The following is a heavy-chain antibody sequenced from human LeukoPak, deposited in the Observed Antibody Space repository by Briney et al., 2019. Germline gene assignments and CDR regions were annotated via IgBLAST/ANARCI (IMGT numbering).Heavy chain of an antibody. J-gene: IGHJ4*02. V-gene: IGHV4-39*07. CDR1: GGSISSSSYY. D-gene: IGHD3-10*01. Sequence: PSETLSLTCTVSGGSISSSSYYWGWIRQPPGKGLEWIGSIYYSGSTYYNPSLKSRVTISVDTSKNQFSLKLSSVTAADTAVYYCARPRYYYGSGSYDYWGQGTLVTVSS. CDR2: IYYSGST. CDR3: ARPRYYYGSGSYDY.